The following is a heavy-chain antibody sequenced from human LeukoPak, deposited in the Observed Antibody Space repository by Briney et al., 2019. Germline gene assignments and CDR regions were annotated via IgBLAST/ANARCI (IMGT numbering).Heavy chain of an antibody. CDR3: AKEGAAEVPPVIQSDDAFDI. CDR2: IRYDGSKK. D-gene: IGHD2-2*02. J-gene: IGHJ3*02. Sequence: GGSLRLSCAASGFTFSNYGMHWVRQAPGKGLEWVTFIRYDGSKKYYADSVKGRFTISRDSSKNTVYLQMNNLRGDDTAVYHCAKEGAAEVPPVIQSDDAFDIWGQGTMVTVSS. V-gene: IGHV3-30*02. CDR1: GFTFSNYG.